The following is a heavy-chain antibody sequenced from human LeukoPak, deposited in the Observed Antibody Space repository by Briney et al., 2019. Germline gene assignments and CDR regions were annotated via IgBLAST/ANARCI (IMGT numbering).Heavy chain of an antibody. CDR1: GFTLTSYA. CDR2: ISGSGGGT. V-gene: IGHV3-23*01. CDR3: AKDQSYVFDY. D-gene: IGHD1-26*01. J-gene: IGHJ4*02. Sequence: GGSLRLSCAASGFTLTSYAMSWVRQAPGMGLEWVSAISGSGGGTYYADSVKGRFTISRDNSKNTLYLQMNSLRAEDTAVYYCAKDQSYVFDYWGQGTLVTVSS.